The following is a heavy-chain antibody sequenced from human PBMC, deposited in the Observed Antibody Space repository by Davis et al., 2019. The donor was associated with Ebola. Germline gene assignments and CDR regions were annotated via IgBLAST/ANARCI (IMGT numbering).Heavy chain of an antibody. D-gene: IGHD4-11*01. V-gene: IGHV4-34*12. CDR1: GGSFSGYY. CDR3: ASGSNYQYYYYGMDV. CDR2: VIDSGIT. Sequence: MPSETLSLTCAVYGGSFSGYYWSWVRQSPGRELEWIGEVIDSGITNYNPSLKSRVTISVDTSKNQFSLKLSSVTAADTAVYYCASGSNYQYYYYGMDVWGQGTTVTVSS. J-gene: IGHJ6*02.